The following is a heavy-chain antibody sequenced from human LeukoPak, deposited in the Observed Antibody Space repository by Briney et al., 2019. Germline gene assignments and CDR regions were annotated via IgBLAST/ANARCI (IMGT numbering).Heavy chain of an antibody. CDR2: IYYSGST. D-gene: IGHD5-18*01. J-gene: IGHJ4*02. CDR1: GGSISSSSYS. CDR3: ASAGSGRYSYGYLTYFDY. V-gene: IGHV4-39*01. Sequence: SETLSLTCTVSGGSISSSSYSWGWIRQPPGKGLEWIGSIYYSGSTYYNPSLKSRVTISVDTSKNQFSLKLSSVTAADTAVYYCASAGSGRYSYGYLTYFDYWGQGTLVTVSS.